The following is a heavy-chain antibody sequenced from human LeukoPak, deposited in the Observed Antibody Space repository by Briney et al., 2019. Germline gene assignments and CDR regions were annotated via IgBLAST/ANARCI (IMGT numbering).Heavy chain of an antibody. D-gene: IGHD2-21*02. CDR3: ATLTASHPDY. V-gene: IGHV4-39*01. CDR2: IYYSGST. CDR1: GGSIDRSTYY. Sequence: SETLSLTCTVSGGSIDRSTYYWGWIRQPPGMGLEWIGSIYYSGSTYYNPSLRSRFTISVDTSKNQFSLKLNSVTAGDTAVYYCATLTASHPDYSGQRTLVTVSS. J-gene: IGHJ4*02.